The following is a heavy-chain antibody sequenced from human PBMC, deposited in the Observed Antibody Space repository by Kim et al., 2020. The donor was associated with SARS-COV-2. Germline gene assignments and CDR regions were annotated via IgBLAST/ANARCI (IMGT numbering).Heavy chain of an antibody. CDR1: GGSISSGGYY. CDR3: ARDKTIFGVVPYGMDV. CDR2: IYYSGST. D-gene: IGHD3-3*01. J-gene: IGHJ6*02. Sequence: SETLSLTCTVSGGSISSGGYYWSWIRQHPGKGLEWIGYIYYSGSTYYNPSLKSRVTISVDTSKNQFSLKLSSVTAADTAVYYCARDKTIFGVVPYGMDVWGQGTTVTVSS. V-gene: IGHV4-31*03.